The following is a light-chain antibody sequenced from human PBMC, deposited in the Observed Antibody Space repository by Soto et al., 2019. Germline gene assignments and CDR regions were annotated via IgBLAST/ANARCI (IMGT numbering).Light chain of an antibody. J-gene: IGKJ1*01. CDR2: GAS. CDR3: HQYNNWPRT. Sequence: EVAVTQSPATLSVSPGERVTLSCRASQSVSSNLAWYKQKPGRAPRLLIYGASTRATGIPARFSGSGSGTEFTLTISSLQSEDFAVYYCHQYNNWPRTFGRGTKVEIK. CDR1: QSVSSN. V-gene: IGKV3-15*01.